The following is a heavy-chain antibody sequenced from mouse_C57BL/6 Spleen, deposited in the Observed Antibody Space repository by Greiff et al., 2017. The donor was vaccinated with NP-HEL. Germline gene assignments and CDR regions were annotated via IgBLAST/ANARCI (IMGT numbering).Heavy chain of an antibody. CDR2: INPSNGGT. V-gene: IGHV1-53*01. J-gene: IGHJ4*01. Sequence: ASGYTFTSYWMHWVKQRPGQGLEWIGNINPSNGGTNYNEKFKSKATLTVDKSSSTAYMQLSSLTSADSAVYYCARRGRFYAMDYWGQGTSVTVSS. CDR3: ARRGRFYAMDY. D-gene: IGHD1-1*01. CDR1: GYTFTSYW.